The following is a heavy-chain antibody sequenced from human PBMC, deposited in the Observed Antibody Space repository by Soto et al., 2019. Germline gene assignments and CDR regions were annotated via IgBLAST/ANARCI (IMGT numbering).Heavy chain of an antibody. CDR3: ARGLVSPVYSSGWYRGNYYYYGMDV. V-gene: IGHV4-34*01. Sequence: SETLSLTCAVYGGSFSGYYWSWIRQPPGKGLEWIGEINHSGSTNYNPSLKSRVTISVDTSKNQFSLKLSSVTAADTAVYYCARGLVSPVYSSGWYRGNYYYYGMDVWGQGTKVTFSS. J-gene: IGHJ6*02. D-gene: IGHD6-19*01. CDR2: INHSGST. CDR1: GGSFSGYY.